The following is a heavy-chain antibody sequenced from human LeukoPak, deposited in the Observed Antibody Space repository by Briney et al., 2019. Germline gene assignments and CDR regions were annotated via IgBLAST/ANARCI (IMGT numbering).Heavy chain of an antibody. CDR1: GFALSSHW. Sequence: VQPGGSLRLSCAAPGFALSSHWMTWVRQVPGRGPEWVANMNRDGSETYYLDSVKGRFTISKDNAKNSLYLQMNSLRAEDTALYHCARNNGMDVWGQGTTVIVSS. CDR3: ARNNGMDV. CDR2: MNRDGSET. V-gene: IGHV3-7*03. J-gene: IGHJ6*02.